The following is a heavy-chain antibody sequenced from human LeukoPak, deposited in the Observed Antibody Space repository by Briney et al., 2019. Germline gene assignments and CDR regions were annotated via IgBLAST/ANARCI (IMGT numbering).Heavy chain of an antibody. V-gene: IGHV3-11*04. CDR3: ARAYDFWSGYYTGIDY. CDR1: GFTFSDYY. Sequence: GGSLRLSCAASGFTFSDYYMSWIRQAPGKGLEWVSYISSSGSTIYYADSVKGRFTISRDNAKNSLYLQMNSLRAEDTAVYYCARAYDFWSGYYTGIDYWGQGTLATVSS. J-gene: IGHJ4*02. D-gene: IGHD3-3*01. CDR2: ISSSGSTI.